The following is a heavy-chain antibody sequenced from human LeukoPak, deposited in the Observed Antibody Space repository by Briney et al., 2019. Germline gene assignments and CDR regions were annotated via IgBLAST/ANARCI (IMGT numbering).Heavy chain of an antibody. CDR1: GFTFSTYE. V-gene: IGHV3-48*03. J-gene: IGHJ5*02. CDR3: ARESPDYGDYFVGPFDP. D-gene: IGHD4-17*01. Sequence: GGSLRLSCAASGFTFSTYEMNWVRQAPGKGLEWVSYISTSSRTIYYADSVKGRFIISRDNAKNSLYLQMNSLRAEDTAVYYCARESPDYGDYFVGPFDPWGQGTLVTVSS. CDR2: ISTSSRTI.